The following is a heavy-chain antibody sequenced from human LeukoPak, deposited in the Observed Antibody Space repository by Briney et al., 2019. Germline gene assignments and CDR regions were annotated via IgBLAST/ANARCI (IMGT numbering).Heavy chain of an antibody. D-gene: IGHD6-13*01. Sequence: SETLSLTCTVSGGSISSSYYWGWIRQPPGKGLEWIGSIYYSGSTYYNPSLKSRVTISVDTSKNQFSLKLSSVTAADTAVYYCARGVIAAGGNDFDYWGQGTLVTVSS. CDR3: ARGVIAAGGNDFDY. V-gene: IGHV4-39*07. CDR1: GGSISSSYY. CDR2: IYYSGST. J-gene: IGHJ4*02.